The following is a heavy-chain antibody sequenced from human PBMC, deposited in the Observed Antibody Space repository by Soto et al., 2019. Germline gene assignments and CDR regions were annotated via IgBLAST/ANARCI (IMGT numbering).Heavy chain of an antibody. J-gene: IGHJ4*02. V-gene: IGHV4-39*01. CDR3: ARHLDSGGNVYFDY. D-gene: IGHD4-17*01. CDR1: GDTITRSGAY. Sequence: QLQLQESGPGLVKPSETLSLTCSISGDTITRSGAYWGWIRQPPGQGLEWIGSMYSSGNAYYGPSLKSRVTIYADMYKNNFSLKLTSVTASDTAVYYCARHLDSGGNVYFDYWGPGILVSVSP. CDR2: MYSSGNA.